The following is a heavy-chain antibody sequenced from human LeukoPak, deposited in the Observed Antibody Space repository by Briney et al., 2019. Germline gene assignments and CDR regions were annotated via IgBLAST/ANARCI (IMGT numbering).Heavy chain of an antibody. CDR3: ARDRQDLWSGYPKYYFDY. CDR1: GFTFSSYG. Sequence: PGRSLRLSCVASGFTFSSYGMHWVRQAPGKGLEWVAVIWYDGSNKYYADSVKGRFTISRDNPKNTLYLQMNSLRAEDTAVYYCARDRQDLWSGYPKYYFDYWGQGTLSPSPQ. J-gene: IGHJ4*02. CDR2: IWYDGSNK. D-gene: IGHD3-3*01. V-gene: IGHV3-33*01.